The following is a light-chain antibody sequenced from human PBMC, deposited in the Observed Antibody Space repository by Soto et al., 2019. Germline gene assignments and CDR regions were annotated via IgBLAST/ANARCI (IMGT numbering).Light chain of an antibody. CDR1: QGINSY. Sequence: DIQLTQSPSFLSASVGDRVTVTCRASQGINSYLAWYQQNPGKAPKLLIYTASTLQSGVPSRFSGSGSGTEFTLTITSLQPEDFAAYYCQQLYTYPLTFGGGTKVDIK. CDR2: TAS. CDR3: QQLYTYPLT. V-gene: IGKV1-9*01. J-gene: IGKJ4*01.